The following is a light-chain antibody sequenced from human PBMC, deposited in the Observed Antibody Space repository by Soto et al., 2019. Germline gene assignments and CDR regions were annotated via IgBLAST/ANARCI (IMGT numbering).Light chain of an antibody. CDR3: QQANSFPWT. CDR2: AAS. CDR1: QGVGSW. J-gene: IGKJ1*01. Sequence: DIQMTQSPSSVSAPVGDRVTITCRASQGVGSWLAWYQQKPGKAPKLLIFAASSLQSGVPSRFSGSGSGTDFTHTISSLQPEDVASYYCQQANSFPWTFGQGTEVEIK. V-gene: IGKV1-12*01.